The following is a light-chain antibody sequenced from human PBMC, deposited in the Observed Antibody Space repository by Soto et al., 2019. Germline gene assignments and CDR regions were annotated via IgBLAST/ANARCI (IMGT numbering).Light chain of an antibody. V-gene: IGLV1-40*01. J-gene: IGLJ2*01. CDR2: GNY. CDR1: SSNIGAGYD. CDR3: QSYDSSLSGVV. Sequence: QAVVTQPPSVSGAPGQRVTISCTGSSSNIGAGYDVQWYQQLPGTAPKLLIYGNYNRPSGVPDRFSGSKSGTSASLAIIGLQAEDEADYYCQSYDSSLSGVVFGGGTKLTVL.